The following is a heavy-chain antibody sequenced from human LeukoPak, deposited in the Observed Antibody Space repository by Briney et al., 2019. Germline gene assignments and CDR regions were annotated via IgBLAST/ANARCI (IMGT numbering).Heavy chain of an antibody. J-gene: IGHJ6*02. CDR1: GFTFSSYW. CDR3: ARDPQLEFCSSTSCYGEVDV. V-gene: IGHV3-7*05. Sequence: PGGSLRLSCAASGFTFSSYWMSWVRQAPGKGLEWVANIKQDGSEKYYVDSVKGRFTISRDNAKNSLYLQMNSLRAEDTAVYYCARDPQLEFCSSTSCYGEVDVWGQGTTVTVSS. D-gene: IGHD2-2*01. CDR2: IKQDGSEK.